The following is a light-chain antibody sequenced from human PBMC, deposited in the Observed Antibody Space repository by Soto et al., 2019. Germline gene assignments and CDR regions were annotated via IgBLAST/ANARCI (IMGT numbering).Light chain of an antibody. CDR2: DNN. J-gene: IGLJ2*01. V-gene: IGLV1-51*01. CDR1: SSNIGNNY. CDR3: GTWDSSLNGVV. Sequence: QSVLTQPPSVSAAPGQRVTISCSGSSSNIGNNYVSWYRQLPGTAPKLLIYDNNRRPSGISDRFSGSKSGTSATLDITGLQNGDEADYYCGTWDSSLNGVVFGGGTKVTV.